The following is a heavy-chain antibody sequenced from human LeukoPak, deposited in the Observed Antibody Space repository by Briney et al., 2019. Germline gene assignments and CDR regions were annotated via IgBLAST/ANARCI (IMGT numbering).Heavy chain of an antibody. CDR3: ARYYYDSSGKSY. CDR1: GGSISSSRYY. V-gene: IGHV4-39*01. Sequence: PSETLSLTCTVSGGSISSSRYYWGWIRQPPGKGLEWIGSISYSGSTYYNPSLKSRVTISVDTSKNQFSLKLTSVTAADTAVYYCARYYYDSSGKSYWGQGTLVTVSS. CDR2: ISYSGST. J-gene: IGHJ4*02. D-gene: IGHD3-22*01.